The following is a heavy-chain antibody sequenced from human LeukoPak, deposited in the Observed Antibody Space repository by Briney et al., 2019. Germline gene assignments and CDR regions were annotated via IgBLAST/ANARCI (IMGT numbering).Heavy chain of an antibody. V-gene: IGHV3-23*01. CDR2: ISGSGGST. CDR1: GFTFSSYG. J-gene: IGHJ6*04. D-gene: IGHD3-10*02. Sequence: GGSLRLSCAASGFTFSSYGMNWVRQAPGKGLEWVSTISGSGGSTYYADSVKGRFTISRDNAKNSLYLQMNSLRAEDTAVYYCAELGITMIGGVWGKGTTVTISS. CDR3: AELGITMIGGV.